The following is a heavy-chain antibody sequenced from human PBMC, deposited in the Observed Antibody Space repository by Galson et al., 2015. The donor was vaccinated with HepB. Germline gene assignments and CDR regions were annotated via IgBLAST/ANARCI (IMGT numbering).Heavy chain of an antibody. Sequence: SLRLSCAASGFTISSYSMNWVRQAPGKGLEWVSSISSSSSYIYYADSVKGRFTISRDNAKNSLYLQMNSLRAEDTAVYYCARDGMYSGSYSVYYYYMDVWGKGTTVTVSS. CDR3: ARDGMYSGSYSVYYYYMDV. CDR2: ISSSSSYI. D-gene: IGHD1-26*01. CDR1: GFTISSYS. J-gene: IGHJ6*03. V-gene: IGHV3-21*01.